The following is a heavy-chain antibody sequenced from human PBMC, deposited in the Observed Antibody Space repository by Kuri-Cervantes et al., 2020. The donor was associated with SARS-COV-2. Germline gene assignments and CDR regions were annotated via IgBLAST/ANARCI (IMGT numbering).Heavy chain of an antibody. Sequence: SETLSLTCAVYGGSFSGYYWSWIRQPPGKGLEWIGEINHSGSTNYNPSLKSRVTVSVDTSKNQLSLKLSSVTAADTAVYYCARGGEGHCSGGSCYPNWFDPWGQGTLVTVSS. V-gene: IGHV4-34*01. CDR1: GGSFSGYY. CDR3: ARGGEGHCSGGSCYPNWFDP. CDR2: INHSGST. D-gene: IGHD2-15*01. J-gene: IGHJ5*02.